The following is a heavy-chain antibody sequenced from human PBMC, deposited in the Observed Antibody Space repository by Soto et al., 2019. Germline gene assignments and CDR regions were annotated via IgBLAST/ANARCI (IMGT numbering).Heavy chain of an antibody. J-gene: IGHJ6*03. CDR1: GFTFSNAW. Sequence: GGSLRLSCAASGFTFSNAWMSWVRQAPGKGLEWVGRIKSKTDGGTTDYAAPVKGRFTISRDDSKNTLYLQMNSLKTEDTAVYYCTTVSYGYYYYMDVWGKGTTVTVSS. D-gene: IGHD3-16*01. CDR3: TTVSYGYYYYMDV. V-gene: IGHV3-15*01. CDR2: IKSKTDGGTT.